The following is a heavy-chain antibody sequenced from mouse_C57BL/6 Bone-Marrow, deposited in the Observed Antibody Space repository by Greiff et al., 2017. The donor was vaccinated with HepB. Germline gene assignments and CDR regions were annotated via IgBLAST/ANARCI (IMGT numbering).Heavy chain of an antibody. D-gene: IGHD2-5*01. J-gene: IGHJ3*01. CDR2: IRLKSDTYAT. CDR3: TIHRNYGEVWFAY. Sequence: EVKLMESGGGLVQPGGSMKLSCVASGFTFSNYWMNWVRQSPEKGLEWVAQIRLKSDTYATHYAESVKGRFTIYRDDSKSSVYLQMNNLRAEDTGIYYCTIHRNYGEVWFAYWGQGTLVTVSA. V-gene: IGHV6-3*01. CDR1: GFTFSNYW.